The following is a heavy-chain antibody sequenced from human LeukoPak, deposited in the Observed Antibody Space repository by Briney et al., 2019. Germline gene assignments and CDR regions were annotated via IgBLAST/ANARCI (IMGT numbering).Heavy chain of an antibody. CDR3: ARDLSAPTVTTWDTKDLDY. CDR2: ISSSSSYI. CDR1: GFTFSSYS. V-gene: IGHV3-21*01. D-gene: IGHD4-17*01. J-gene: IGHJ4*02. Sequence: PGGSLRLSCAASGFTFSSYSMNWVRQAPGKGLEWVSSISSSSSYIYYADSVKGRFTISRDNAKNSLYLQMNSLRAEDTAVYYCARDLSAPTVTTWDTKDLDYWGQGTLVTVSS.